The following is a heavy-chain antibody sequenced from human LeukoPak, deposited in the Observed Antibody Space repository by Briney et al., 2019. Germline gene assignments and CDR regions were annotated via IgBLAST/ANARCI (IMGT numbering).Heavy chain of an antibody. Sequence: ASVKVSCTASGYTFTSYYMHWVRQAPGQGLEWMGIINPSGGSTSYAQKFQGRVTMTRDTSTSTVYMELSSLRSEDTAVYYCARSVGGATPLDYWGQGTLVTVSS. CDR2: INPSGGST. CDR3: ARSVGGATPLDY. CDR1: GYTFTSYY. V-gene: IGHV1-46*01. D-gene: IGHD1-26*01. J-gene: IGHJ4*02.